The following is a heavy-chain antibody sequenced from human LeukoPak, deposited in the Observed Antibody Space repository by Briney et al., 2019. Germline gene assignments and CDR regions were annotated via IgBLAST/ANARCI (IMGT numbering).Heavy chain of an antibody. CDR1: GGTFSSYA. J-gene: IGHJ6*03. CDR2: IIPIFGTA. CDR3: ARGVGSTSLYYYYYYMDV. V-gene: IGHV1-69*13. Sequence: ASVKVSCKASGGTFSSYAISWVRQAPGQGLEWMGGIIPIFGTANYAQKFQGRVTITADESTSTAYMELSSLRSEDTAVYYCARGVGSTSLYYYYYYMDVWGKGTTVTVSS. D-gene: IGHD2-2*01.